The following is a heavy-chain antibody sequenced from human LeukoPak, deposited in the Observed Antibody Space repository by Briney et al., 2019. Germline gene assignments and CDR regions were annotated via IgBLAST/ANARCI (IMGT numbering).Heavy chain of an antibody. Sequence: GGSLRLSCAASGFRFSSYDIHWVRQAPGKGLEWVTFIESDGSKEYYADSVKGRFTISRDNSKNTVYVQMNTLRAEDTAVYYCAKEGSGWYYLDYWGQGTVVTVSS. V-gene: IGHV3-30*02. CDR2: IESDGSKE. J-gene: IGHJ4*02. CDR3: AKEGSGWYYLDY. D-gene: IGHD6-19*01. CDR1: GFRFSSYD.